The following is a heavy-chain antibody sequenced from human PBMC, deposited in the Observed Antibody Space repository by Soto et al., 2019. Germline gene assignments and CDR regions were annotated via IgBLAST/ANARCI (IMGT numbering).Heavy chain of an antibody. D-gene: IGHD3-3*01. CDR3: NTDLARTYYDFWSGYYTLDY. CDR1: GFTFSNAW. V-gene: IGHV3-15*01. Sequence: EVQLVESGGGLVKPGGSLRLSCAASGFTFSNAWMSWVRQAPGKGLEWVGRIKSKTDGGTTDYAAPVKGRFTISRDDSKHTLYLQMNSLKTEDTAAYYCNTDLARTYYDFWSGYYTLDYWGQGTLVTVSS. J-gene: IGHJ4*02. CDR2: IKSKTDGGTT.